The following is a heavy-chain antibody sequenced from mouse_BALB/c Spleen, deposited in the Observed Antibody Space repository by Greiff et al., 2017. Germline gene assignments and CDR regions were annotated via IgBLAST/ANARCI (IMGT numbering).Heavy chain of an antibody. CDR3: TREGIYYGNYVAMDY. CDR1: GFTFSSYT. J-gene: IGHJ4*01. Sequence: EVMLVESGGGLVKPGGSLKLSCAASGFTFSSYTMSWVRQTPEKRLEWVATISSGGSYTYYPDSVKGRFTISRDNAKNTLYLQMSSLKSEDTAMYYCTREGIYYGNYVAMDYWGQGTSVTVSS. CDR2: ISSGGSYT. V-gene: IGHV5-6-4*01. D-gene: IGHD2-1*01.